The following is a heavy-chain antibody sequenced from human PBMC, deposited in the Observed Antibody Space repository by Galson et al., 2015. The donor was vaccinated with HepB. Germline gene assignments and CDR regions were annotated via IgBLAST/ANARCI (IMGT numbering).Heavy chain of an antibody. J-gene: IGHJ4*02. CDR1: GFTFSSYA. CDR2: ISYDGSNN. CDR3: ARGGRYCSDGTCYSGLDY. Sequence: SLRLSCAASGFTFSSYAMHWVRQAPGKGLEWVAVISYDGSNNYYADSVKGRFTISRDNSKNTLYLQMNSLRAEDTAVYYCARGGRYCSDGTCYSGLDYWGQGTLVTVSS. V-gene: IGHV3-30*04. D-gene: IGHD2-15*01.